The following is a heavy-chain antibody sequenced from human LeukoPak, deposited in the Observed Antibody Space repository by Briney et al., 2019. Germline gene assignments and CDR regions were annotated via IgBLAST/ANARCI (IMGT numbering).Heavy chain of an antibody. D-gene: IGHD6-19*01. J-gene: IGHJ4*02. CDR1: GYTCTSYD. CDR3: ARAKQWLKAQDY. Sequence: ASVKVSCKASGYTCTSYDINWVRQATGQGLEWMGWMNPNSGNTGYAQKFQGRITMTRNTSISTAYMELSSLRSEDTAVYYCARAKQWLKAQDYWGQGTLVTVSS. V-gene: IGHV1-8*01. CDR2: MNPNSGNT.